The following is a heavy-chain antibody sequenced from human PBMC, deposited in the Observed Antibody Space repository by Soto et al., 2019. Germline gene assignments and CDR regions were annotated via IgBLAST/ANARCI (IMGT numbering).Heavy chain of an antibody. CDR1: GGSISSGDYY. V-gene: IGHV4-30-4*01. D-gene: IGHD6-6*01. CDR2: IYYSGST. CDR3: ARDLRYSSSSRWFDP. Sequence: SETLSLTCTVSGGSISSGDYYWSWIRQPPGKGLEWIGYIYYSGSTYYNPSLKSRVTISVDTSKNQFSLKLSSVTAADTAVYYCARDLRYSSSSRWFDPWGQGTLVTVS. J-gene: IGHJ5*02.